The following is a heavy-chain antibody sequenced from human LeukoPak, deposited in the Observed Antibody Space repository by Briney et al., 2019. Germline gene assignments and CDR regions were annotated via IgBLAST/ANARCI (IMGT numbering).Heavy chain of an antibody. CDR1: GYTFTGYY. Sequence: ASVKVSCTASGYTFTGYYMHWLRQAPGQGLEWMGWINPNSGGTKYAQKFQGRVTMTRDTSISTAYMELSRLRSDDTRVYFWLRDPGFGVYSSSWYDGNWFDPWGQGTLVTVSS. J-gene: IGHJ5*02. D-gene: IGHD6-13*01. V-gene: IGHV1-2*02. CDR2: INPNSGGT. CDR3: LRDPGFGVYSSSWYDGNWFDP.